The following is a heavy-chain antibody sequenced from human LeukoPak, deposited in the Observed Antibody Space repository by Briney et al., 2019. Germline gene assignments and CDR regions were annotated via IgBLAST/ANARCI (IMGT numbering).Heavy chain of an antibody. CDR1: GDSITGYS. V-gene: IGHV4-59*01. D-gene: IGHD3-10*01. CDR3: VRGPYGSSISNWFDP. Sequence: SETLSLTCSVYGDSITGYSWSWIRQTPGKGLEWIGYIYYNGDTHYNPSLNSRLSMSVDTPKKQFALNLRSVTAPDTAVYYCVRGPYGSSISNWFDPWDQGLLVTVSS. J-gene: IGHJ5*02. CDR2: IYYNGDT.